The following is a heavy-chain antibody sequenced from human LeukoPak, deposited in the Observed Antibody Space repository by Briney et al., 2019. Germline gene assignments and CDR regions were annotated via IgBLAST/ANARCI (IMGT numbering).Heavy chain of an antibody. CDR1: GGTFRNYA. Sequence: SVKVSCMASGGTFRNYAISWVRQAPGQGLEWMGGIIPIFGTANYAQKFQGRVTITTDEFTSTAYMELSSLRSEDTAVYYCARDGGGTGLDYWGQGTLVTVSS. D-gene: IGHD2-15*01. CDR3: ARDGGGTGLDY. CDR2: IIPIFGTA. J-gene: IGHJ4*02. V-gene: IGHV1-69*05.